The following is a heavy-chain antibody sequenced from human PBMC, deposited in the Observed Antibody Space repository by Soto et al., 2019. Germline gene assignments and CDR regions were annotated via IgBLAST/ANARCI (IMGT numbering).Heavy chain of an antibody. CDR1: GVSLSTSGVG. CDR3: AHTPPRGLRFLEWLSGPDDAFDI. Sequence: QITLKDSGPTLVKPTQTLTLTCTFSGVSLSTSGVGVGWIRQPPGKAPEWLALIYRDDDKAYSRALKSRLTITTDTSKNQVVLTLTNMDHVDTATYYCAHTPPRGLRFLEWLSGPDDAFDIWGQGTMVNVSS. V-gene: IGHV2-5*02. D-gene: IGHD3-3*01. J-gene: IGHJ3*02. CDR2: IYRDDDK.